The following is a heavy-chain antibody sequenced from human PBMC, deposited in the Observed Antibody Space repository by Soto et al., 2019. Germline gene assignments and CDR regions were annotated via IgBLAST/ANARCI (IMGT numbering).Heavy chain of an antibody. V-gene: IGHV3-73*01. CDR2: IRNKANSYAT. CDR1: GFTFNGPA. Sequence: EVQLVESGGGLVQPGGSVKLSCAASGFTFNGPAIHWVRQASGKGLEWVGRIRNKANSYATVYAASMKGRFTISGDDSTNTAYLQMNSLKAEDSAVYYCSTAYVWGQGTLVTVPS. J-gene: IGHJ4*02. CDR3: STAYV. D-gene: IGHD3-16*01.